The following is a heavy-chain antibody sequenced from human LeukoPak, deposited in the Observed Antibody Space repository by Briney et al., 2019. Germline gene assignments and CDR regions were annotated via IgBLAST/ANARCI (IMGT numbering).Heavy chain of an antibody. D-gene: IGHD3-22*01. CDR2: IYGGGNT. CDR1: GFIVSYNY. J-gene: IGHJ4*01. Sequence: GGSLRLSCAVSGFIVSYNYMSWVRQAPGKGLEWVSVIYGGGNTYYADSVKGRFTISRDNSKNTVYLQMNSLRAEDTAVYYCASQRGYYDSSDYFPFDSWGHGTLVTVSS. V-gene: IGHV3-53*01. CDR3: ASQRGYYDSSDYFPFDS.